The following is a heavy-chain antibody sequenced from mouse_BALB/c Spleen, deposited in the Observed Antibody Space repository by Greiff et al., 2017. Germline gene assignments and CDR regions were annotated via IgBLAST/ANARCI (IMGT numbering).Heavy chain of an antibody. CDR3: ARDGFYAMDY. CDR2: ISDGGSYT. J-gene: IGHJ4*01. Sequence: EVKLVESGGGLVKPGGSLKLSCAASGFTFSSYGMSWVRQTPDKRLEWVATISDGGSYTYYPDSVKGRFTISRDNAKNNLYLQMSSLKSEDTAMYYCARDGFYAMDYWGQGTSVTVSS. CDR1: GFTFSSYG. D-gene: IGHD2-3*01. V-gene: IGHV5-6*03.